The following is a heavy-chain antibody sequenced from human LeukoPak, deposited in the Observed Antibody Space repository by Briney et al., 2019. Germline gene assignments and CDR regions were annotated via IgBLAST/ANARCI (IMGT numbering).Heavy chain of an antibody. CDR1: GYTLTGLF. J-gene: IGHJ3*02. CDR3: ATDAARHTDAFDI. V-gene: IGHV1-24*01. CDR2: FDPEEGET. Sequence: AASVKVSCKVSGYTLTGLFMHWVRQAPGKGLEWMGGFDPEEGETIYAQKFQGRVTMTEDTSTDTAYMELSSLRSEDTAVYYCATDAARHTDAFDIWGQGTMVTVSS. D-gene: IGHD2-15*01.